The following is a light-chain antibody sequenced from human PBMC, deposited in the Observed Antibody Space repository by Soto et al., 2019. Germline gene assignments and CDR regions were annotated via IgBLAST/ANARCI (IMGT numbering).Light chain of an antibody. J-gene: IGLJ2*01. CDR1: TSDIGGYNF. Sequence: QSALTQPASVSGSPGQSITISCTGTTSDIGGYNFVSWYQQYPGKAPKLMIHDVSNRPSGVSARFSGSKSGNTASLTVSGLQAEDEADYYCSSYTSSSTVVCGGGTKVTVL. V-gene: IGLV2-14*03. CDR2: DVS. CDR3: SSYTSSSTVV.